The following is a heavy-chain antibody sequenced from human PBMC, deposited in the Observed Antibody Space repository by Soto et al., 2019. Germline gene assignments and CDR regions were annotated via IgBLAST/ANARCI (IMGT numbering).Heavy chain of an antibody. CDR2: ISSSSSTI. J-gene: IGHJ4*02. D-gene: IGHD6-6*01. V-gene: IGHV3-48*02. CDR3: ARDVRREQLVIKFDY. CDR1: GFTFSSYS. Sequence: GGSLRLSCAASGFTFSSYSMNWVRQAPGKGLEWVSYISSSSSTIYYADSVKGRFTISRDNAKNSLYLQMNSLRDEDTAVYYCARDVRREQLVIKFDYWGQGTLVTVSS.